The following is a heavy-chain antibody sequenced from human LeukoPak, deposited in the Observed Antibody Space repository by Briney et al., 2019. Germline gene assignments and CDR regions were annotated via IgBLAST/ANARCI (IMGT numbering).Heavy chain of an antibody. D-gene: IGHD1-26*01. CDR3: ARVRGSYSIDY. J-gene: IGHJ4*02. CDR1: GFTFSDYY. V-gene: IGHV3-11*06. CDR2: ISSSSGDT. Sequence: GGSLRLSCAASGFTFSDYYMSWIRQAPGKGLEWVSYISSSSGDTSYADSVKGRFTISRDNAKNLLFLQMNSLRAEDTAVYYCARVRGSYSIDYWGQGTLVTVSS.